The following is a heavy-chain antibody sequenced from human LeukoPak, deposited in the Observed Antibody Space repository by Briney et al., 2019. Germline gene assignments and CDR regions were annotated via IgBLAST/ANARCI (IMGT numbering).Heavy chain of an antibody. Sequence: ASVKVSCKASGYTFTSYGISWVRQAPGQGLEWMGWISAYNGNTNYAQKLQGRVTMTTDTSTSTAYMELRSLRSDDTAVYYCARGVRGVISGLPSDCWGQGTLVTVSS. CDR3: ARGVRGVISGLPSDC. J-gene: IGHJ4*02. CDR2: ISAYNGNT. D-gene: IGHD3-10*01. CDR1: GYTFTSYG. V-gene: IGHV1-18*01.